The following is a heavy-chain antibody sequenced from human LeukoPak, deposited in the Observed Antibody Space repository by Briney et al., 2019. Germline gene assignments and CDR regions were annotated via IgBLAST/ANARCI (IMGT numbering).Heavy chain of an antibody. CDR1: GYTFTGYY. D-gene: IGHD5-18*01. CDR3: ARDYRRGYSYGSSHFDY. CDR2: INPNSGGT. J-gene: IGHJ4*02. Sequence: GASVKVSCKASGYTFTGYYMHWVRQAPGQGLEWMGWINPNSGGTNYAQKFQGRVTMTRDTSIGTAYMELSRLRSDDTAVYYCARDYRRGYSYGSSHFDYWGQGTLVTVSS. V-gene: IGHV1-2*02.